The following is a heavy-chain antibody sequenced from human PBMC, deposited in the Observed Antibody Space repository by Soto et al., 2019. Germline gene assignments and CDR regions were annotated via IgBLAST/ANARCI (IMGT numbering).Heavy chain of an antibody. V-gene: IGHV3-23*01. Sequence: GGSLRLSCAASGFTFSSYAMGWVRQAPGKGLEWVSAISGSGGSTYYADSVKGRFTISRDNSKNTLYLQMNSLRAEDTAVYYCAKDPAPRITGTFDPWGQGTLVTVSS. J-gene: IGHJ5*02. D-gene: IGHD1-20*01. CDR2: ISGSGGST. CDR3: AKDPAPRITGTFDP. CDR1: GFTFSSYA.